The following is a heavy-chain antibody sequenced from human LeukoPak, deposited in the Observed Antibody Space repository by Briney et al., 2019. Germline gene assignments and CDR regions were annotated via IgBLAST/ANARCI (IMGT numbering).Heavy chain of an antibody. V-gene: IGHV1-8*01. CDR1: GDTFTSYD. J-gene: IGHJ4*02. Sequence: ASVKVSSKASGDTFTSYDINWVRQATGRRGGWMGWINPNSANTGNAQTFQGRVTMPRPTSISTAYMELSSLTSEETAVYYGVRGPSYGSGSYNIYGIDYWGQGTLVTVSS. CDR3: VRGPSYGSGSYNIYGIDY. CDR2: INPNSANT. D-gene: IGHD3-10*01.